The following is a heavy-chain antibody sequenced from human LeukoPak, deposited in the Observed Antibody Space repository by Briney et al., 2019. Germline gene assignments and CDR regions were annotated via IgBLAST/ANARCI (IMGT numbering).Heavy chain of an antibody. J-gene: IGHJ4*02. D-gene: IGHD5-18*01. V-gene: IGHV3-53*05. CDR2: IYSGGST. Sequence: QPGGSLRLSCAASGFTVSSNYMSWVRQAPGKGLEWVSVIYSGGSTYYADSVKGRFTISRDNYENTLNLQMNSLKPEDTAVYYCARDRGGRGNSYTYFDYWGQGTLVTVSS. CDR1: GFTVSSNY. CDR3: ARDRGGRGNSYTYFDY.